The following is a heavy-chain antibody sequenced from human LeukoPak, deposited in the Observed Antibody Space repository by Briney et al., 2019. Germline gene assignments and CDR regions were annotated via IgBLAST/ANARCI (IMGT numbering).Heavy chain of an antibody. CDR2: IYYSGST. CDR1: GDSIGRGSYY. CDR3: ARGETRRLYYFDY. V-gene: IGHV4-61*01. D-gene: IGHD3-3*01. J-gene: IGHJ4*02. Sequence: PSQTLSLTCAVSGDSIGRGSYYWGWIRQPPGKGLEWIGYIYYSGSTNYNPSLKSRVTISVDTSKNQFSLKLSSVTAADTAVYYCARGETRRLYYFDYWGQGTLVTVSS.